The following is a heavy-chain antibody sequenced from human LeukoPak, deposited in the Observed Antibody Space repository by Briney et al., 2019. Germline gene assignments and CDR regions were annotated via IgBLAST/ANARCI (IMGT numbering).Heavy chain of an antibody. CDR3: ARSIAGSFDP. J-gene: IGHJ5*02. D-gene: IGHD6-6*01. V-gene: IGHV4-34*01. CDR2: INHSGST. CDR1: GGSFSGYY. Sequence: SETLSLTCAVYGGSFSGYYWSWNRQPPGKGLEWIGEINHSGSTNYNPSLKSRVTISVDTSKNQFSLKLSSVTAADTAVYYCARSIAGSFDPWGQGTLVTVSS.